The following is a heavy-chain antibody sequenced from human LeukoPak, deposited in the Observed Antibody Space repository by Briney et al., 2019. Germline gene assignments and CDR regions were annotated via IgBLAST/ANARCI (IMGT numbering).Heavy chain of an antibody. D-gene: IGHD6-13*01. CDR2: INHSGST. CDR3: ARAAAAGGHYFDY. CDR1: GESFSGYY. Sequence: SETLSLTCAVYGESFSGYYWSWIRQPPGKGLEWIGEINHSGSTNYNPSLKSRVTISVDTSKNQFSLKLSSVTAADTAVYYCARAAAAGGHYFDYWGQGTLVTVSS. J-gene: IGHJ4*02. V-gene: IGHV4-34*01.